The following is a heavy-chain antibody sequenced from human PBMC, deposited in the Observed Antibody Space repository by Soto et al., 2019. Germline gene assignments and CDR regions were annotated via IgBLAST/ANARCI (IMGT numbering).Heavy chain of an antibody. V-gene: IGHV1-46*01. Sequence: ASVKVSCKASGYTFTSYGISWVRQAPGQGLEWMGGINPSGGRTWYEETFQGRVTLTRDTSTTTVYMELTSLRSDDTAVYYCVREIDASGYGVIDHWGQGTLVTVSS. D-gene: IGHD3-22*01. CDR3: VREIDASGYGVIDH. CDR2: INPSGGRT. CDR1: GYTFTSYG. J-gene: IGHJ4*02.